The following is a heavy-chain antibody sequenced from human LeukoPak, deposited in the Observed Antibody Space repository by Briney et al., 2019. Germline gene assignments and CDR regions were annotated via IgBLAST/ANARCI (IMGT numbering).Heavy chain of an antibody. CDR1: GYTFTSYY. Sequence: ASVKVSCKASGYTFTSYYMHWVRQAPGQGLEWMGIINPSGGSTSYAQKFQGRVTMTRDTSTSTVYMELSSLRSEDTAVYYCARGPPGARGESNWFDPWGQGTLVTVSS. CDR3: ARGPPGARGESNWFDP. J-gene: IGHJ5*02. D-gene: IGHD3-16*01. V-gene: IGHV1-46*01. CDR2: INPSGGST.